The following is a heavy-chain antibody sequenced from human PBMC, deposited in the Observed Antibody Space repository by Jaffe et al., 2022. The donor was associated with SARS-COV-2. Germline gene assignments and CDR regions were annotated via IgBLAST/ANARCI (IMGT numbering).Heavy chain of an antibody. D-gene: IGHD6-19*01. CDR1: GFTFSRYA. J-gene: IGHJ4*02. CDR3: AKTLYSGGCLIDY. CDR2: IRGGADET. Sequence: EVQLLESGGGLVQPGGSLRLSCAASGFTFSRYAMTWVRQAPGKGLEWVSTIRGGADETKYAESVKGRFTISRDDSKNALYLQMNSLSAEDTAVYYCAKTLYSGGCLIDYWGQGTLLTVSS. V-gene: IGHV3-23*01.